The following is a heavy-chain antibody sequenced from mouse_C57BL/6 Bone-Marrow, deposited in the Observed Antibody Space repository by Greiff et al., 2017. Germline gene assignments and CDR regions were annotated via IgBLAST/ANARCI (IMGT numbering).Heavy chain of an antibody. D-gene: IGHD2-2*01. V-gene: IGHV5-6*01. J-gene: IGHJ3*01. CDR2: ISSGGSYT. Sequence: EVHLVESGGDLVKPGGSLKLSCAASGFTFSSYGMSWVRQTPDKGLEWVATISSGGSYTYYPDSVKGRFTISRDNAKNTLYLLMSSLKSEDTAMYYGARRGDYGYDWFAYWGQGTLVTVSA. CDR3: ARRGDYGYDWFAY. CDR1: GFTFSSYG.